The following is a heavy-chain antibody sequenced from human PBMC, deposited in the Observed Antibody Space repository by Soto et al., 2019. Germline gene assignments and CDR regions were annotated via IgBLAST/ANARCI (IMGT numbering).Heavy chain of an antibody. CDR3: ARDDPYSSSWYPHFDY. D-gene: IGHD6-13*01. V-gene: IGHV3-21*01. CDR2: ISSSSSYI. CDR1: GFTFSSYS. Sequence: ESGGGLVKPGGSLRLSCAASGFTFSSYSMNWVRQAPGKGLEWVSSISSSSSYIYYADSVKGRFTISRDNAKNSLYLQMNSLRAEDTAVYYCARDDPYSSSWYPHFDYWGQGTLVTVSS. J-gene: IGHJ4*02.